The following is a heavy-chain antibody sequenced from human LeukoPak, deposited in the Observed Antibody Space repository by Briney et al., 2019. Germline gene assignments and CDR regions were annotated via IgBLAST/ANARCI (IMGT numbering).Heavy chain of an antibody. CDR3: ARDDAYSSGEEAFNI. D-gene: IGHD6-19*01. Sequence: SQXXXXTCTVSGDSISSGSYYWDWVRQPAGRGLEWIVRIYFICTTNYNPSLKSRVTISVDRSKNQFSLRLSSVTAAYTAVYYCARDDAYSSGEEAFNIWGQGTVIIVSS. V-gene: IGHV4-61*02. J-gene: IGHJ3*02. CDR1: GDSISSGSYY. CDR2: IYFICTT.